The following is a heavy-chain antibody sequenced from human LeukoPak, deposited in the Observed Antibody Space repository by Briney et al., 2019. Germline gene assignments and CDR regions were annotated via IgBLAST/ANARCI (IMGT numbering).Heavy chain of an antibody. CDR1: GFTFSDYY. J-gene: IGHJ4*02. D-gene: IGHD3-10*01. Sequence: GGSLRLSCAASGFTFSDYYMGWIRQAPGKGLEWVSYISSSSSYTNYADSVKGRFTISRDNAKNSLYLQMNSLRAEDTAVYYCARAATSYGSGSYYIFDYWGQGTLVTVSS. V-gene: IGHV3-11*06. CDR3: ARAATSYGSGSYYIFDY. CDR2: ISSSSSYT.